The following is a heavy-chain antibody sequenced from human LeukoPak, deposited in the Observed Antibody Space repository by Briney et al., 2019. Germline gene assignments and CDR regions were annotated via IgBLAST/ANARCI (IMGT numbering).Heavy chain of an antibody. D-gene: IGHD6-19*01. Sequence: PGRSLRLSCAASGFTFSDYYMNWVPQAPGKGLEWVSSISSSSTIYYADSVKGRFTISRDNSKNTLYLQMNSLRAEDTAVYYCAKDRLYSSGWYYFDYWGQGTLVTVSS. CDR1: GFTFSDYY. CDR2: ISSSSTI. J-gene: IGHJ4*02. CDR3: AKDRLYSSGWYYFDY. V-gene: IGHV3-69-1*01.